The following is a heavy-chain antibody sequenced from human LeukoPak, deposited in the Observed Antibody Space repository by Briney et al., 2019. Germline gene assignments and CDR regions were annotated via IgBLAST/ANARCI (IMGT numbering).Heavy chain of an antibody. CDR1: GGTFSSYA. J-gene: IGHJ4*02. CDR3: ARTYCSSTSCYPPDY. Sequence: GSSVKVSCKASGGTFSSYAISWVRQAPGQGLEWMGGIIPIFGTANYAQKFQGRVTITADESTSTAYMELSSLRSEDTAVYYCARTYCSSTSCYPPDYWGQGTLVTVSS. V-gene: IGHV1-69*01. CDR2: IIPIFGTA. D-gene: IGHD2-2*01.